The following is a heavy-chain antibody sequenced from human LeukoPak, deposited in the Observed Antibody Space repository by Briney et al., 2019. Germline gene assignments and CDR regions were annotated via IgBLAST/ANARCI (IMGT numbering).Heavy chain of an antibody. CDR3: ARGCTSCQRNFDY. Sequence: ASVKVSCKASGYSFTSYAIHWVRQAPGQRFEWMGWINPGNGNTKYSQNFQGRVAITRDTSANTAYMELTSLTFEDTAVYHCARGCTSCQRNFDYWGQGTLVTVSS. J-gene: IGHJ4*02. D-gene: IGHD2-2*01. V-gene: IGHV1-3*01. CDR2: INPGNGNT. CDR1: GYSFTSYA.